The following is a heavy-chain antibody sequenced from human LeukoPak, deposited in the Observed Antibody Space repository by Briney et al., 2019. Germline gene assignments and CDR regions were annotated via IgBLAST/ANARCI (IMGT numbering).Heavy chain of an antibody. V-gene: IGHV1-2*02. Sequence: ASVKVSCKASGYTFTGYYMHWVRQAPGQGLEWMGWINPNSGGRNYAQKFQGRVTMTRDTSISTAYMELSRLRSDDTAVYYCARVSPAAKDVDFGYWGQGTLVTVSS. CDR1: GYTFTGYY. D-gene: IGHD2-2*01. J-gene: IGHJ4*02. CDR3: ARVSPAAKDVDFGY. CDR2: INPNSGGR.